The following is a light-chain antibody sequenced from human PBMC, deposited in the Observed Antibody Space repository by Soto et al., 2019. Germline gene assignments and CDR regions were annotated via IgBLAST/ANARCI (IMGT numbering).Light chain of an antibody. V-gene: IGLV1-47*02. CDR3: AAWDDSLSGYV. J-gene: IGLJ1*01. CDR2: SNN. CDR1: SSNIGSNY. Sequence: QSALTQPPSASGTPGQRVTISCSGSSSNIGSNYVYWYQQLPGTAPKLLIYSNNQRPSGVPDRFSGSKSGTSASLAISGLRSEDEADYYCAAWDDSLSGYVVGTGTKVTVL.